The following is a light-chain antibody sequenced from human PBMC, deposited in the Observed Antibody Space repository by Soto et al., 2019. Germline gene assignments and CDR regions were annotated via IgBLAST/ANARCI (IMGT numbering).Light chain of an antibody. V-gene: IGKV3-20*01. CDR3: QQDGRSPQT. CDR1: QSVSSSY. Sequence: EIVLTQSPGTLSLSPGERATLSCRASQSVSSSYLAWYQQKPGQAPRLLIYGASSRATGIPDRFSGSGSGTDFTLTISRLELEDFAVYYCQQDGRSPQTFGQGTKVDIK. CDR2: GAS. J-gene: IGKJ1*01.